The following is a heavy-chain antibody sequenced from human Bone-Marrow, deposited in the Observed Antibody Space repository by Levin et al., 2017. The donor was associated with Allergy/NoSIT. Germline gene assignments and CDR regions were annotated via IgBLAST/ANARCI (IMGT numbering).Heavy chain of an antibody. D-gene: IGHD3-9*01. CDR1: GGSISSDDYY. J-gene: IGHJ4*02. CDR2: IYASGST. Sequence: NPSETLSLTCTVSGGSISSDDYYWNWIRQPAGKGLEWIGRIYASGSTNYNPSLKSRVTISLDTSKNQFSLKLSAVTAADTAVYYCARGVYDILTGSYMGKLDYWGQGTLVTVSS. V-gene: IGHV4-61*02. CDR3: ARGVYDILTGSYMGKLDY.